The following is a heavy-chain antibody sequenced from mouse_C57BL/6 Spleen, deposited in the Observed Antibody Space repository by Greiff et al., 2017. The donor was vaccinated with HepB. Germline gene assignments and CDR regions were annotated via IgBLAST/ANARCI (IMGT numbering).Heavy chain of an antibody. CDR2: IDPSDSET. Sequence: QVQLQQPGAELVRPGSSVKLSCKASGYTFTSYWMHWVKQRPIQGLEWIGNIDPSDSETHYNQKFKDKATLTVDKSSSTAYMQLSSLTSEDSAVYYCARGFITTVVADYYAMDYWGQGTSVTVSS. CDR3: ARGFITTVVADYYAMDY. D-gene: IGHD1-1*01. J-gene: IGHJ4*01. CDR1: GYTFTSYW. V-gene: IGHV1-52*01.